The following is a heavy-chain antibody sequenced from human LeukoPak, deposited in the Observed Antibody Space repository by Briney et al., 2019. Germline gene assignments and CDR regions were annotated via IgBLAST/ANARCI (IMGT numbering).Heavy chain of an antibody. CDR1: GFTFGTYW. Sequence: GGSLRLSCGASGFTFGTYWMHWVRQAPGKGLEWVAVISYDGSNKYYADSVKGRFTISRDNSKNTLYLQMNSLRAEDTAVYYCAREILAPGKTHDYWGQGTLVTVSS. J-gene: IGHJ4*02. CDR3: AREILAPGKTHDY. CDR2: ISYDGSNK. V-gene: IGHV3-30*03.